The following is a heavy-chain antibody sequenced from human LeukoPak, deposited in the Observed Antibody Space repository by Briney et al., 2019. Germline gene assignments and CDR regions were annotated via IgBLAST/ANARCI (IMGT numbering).Heavy chain of an antibody. J-gene: IGHJ3*02. CDR1: GFTFSSYS. Sequence: PGGSLRLSCAASGFTFSSYSMNWVRQAPGKGLEWVSSISSSSSYIYYADSVKGRFTIPRDNAKNSLYLQMNSLRAEDTAVYYCARTYSSLTVDAFDIWGQGTMVTVSS. CDR2: ISSSSSYI. V-gene: IGHV3-21*01. D-gene: IGHD6-13*01. CDR3: ARTYSSLTVDAFDI.